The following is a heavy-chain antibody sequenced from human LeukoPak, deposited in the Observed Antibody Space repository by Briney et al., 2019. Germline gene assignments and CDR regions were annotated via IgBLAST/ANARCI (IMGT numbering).Heavy chain of an antibody. J-gene: IGHJ4*02. Sequence: PGGSLRLSCAASGFTFSSYAMSWVRQAPGKGLEWVSAISGSGGSTYYADSVKGRFTISRDNSKNTLYLQMNSLRAEDTAVYYCAKDSRKRGYSSSWEPFDYWGQGTLVTVSS. CDR1: GFTFSSYA. CDR2: ISGSGGST. CDR3: AKDSRKRGYSSSWEPFDY. D-gene: IGHD6-13*01. V-gene: IGHV3-23*01.